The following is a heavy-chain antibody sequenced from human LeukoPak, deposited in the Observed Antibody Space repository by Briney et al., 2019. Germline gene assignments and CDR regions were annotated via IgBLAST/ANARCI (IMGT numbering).Heavy chain of an antibody. J-gene: IGHJ4*02. CDR1: GFTFSSYG. CDR2: IRYDGSNK. D-gene: IGHD6-19*01. CDR3: AKDSGSGWRRFDY. V-gene: IGHV3-30*02. Sequence: GGSLRLSCAASGFTFSSYGTHWVRQAPGKGLEWVAFIRYDGSNKYYADSVKGRFTISRDNSKNTLYLQMNSLRAEDTAVYYCAKDSGSGWRRFDYWGQGTLVTVSS.